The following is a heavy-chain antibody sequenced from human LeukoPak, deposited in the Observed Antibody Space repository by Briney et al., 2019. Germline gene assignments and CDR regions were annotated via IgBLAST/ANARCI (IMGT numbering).Heavy chain of an antibody. J-gene: IGHJ6*02. D-gene: IGHD2-15*01. CDR3: ARAHCSGGSCYRGGYYYYGMDV. Sequence: ASVKVSCKASGGTFSSYATCWVRQAPGQGLEWMGRIIPILGIANYAQKFQGRVTITADKSTSTAYMELSSLRSEDTAVYYCARAHCSGGSCYRGGYYYYGMDVWGQGTTVTVSS. CDR2: IIPILGIA. CDR1: GGTFSSYA. V-gene: IGHV1-69*04.